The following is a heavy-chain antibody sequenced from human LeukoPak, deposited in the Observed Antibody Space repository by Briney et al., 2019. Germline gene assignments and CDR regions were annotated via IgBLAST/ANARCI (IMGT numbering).Heavy chain of an antibody. CDR3: ARDFVEVYALYYFDY. CDR2: ISSSSSYI. V-gene: IGHV3-21*01. J-gene: IGHJ4*02. D-gene: IGHD2-8*01. CDR1: GFTFSSYS. Sequence: GGSLRLSCAASGFTFSSYSMNWVRQAPGKGPEWVSSISSSSSYIYYADSVKGRFTISRDNAKNSLYLQMNSLRAEDTAVYYCARDFVEVYALYYFDYWGQGTLVTVS.